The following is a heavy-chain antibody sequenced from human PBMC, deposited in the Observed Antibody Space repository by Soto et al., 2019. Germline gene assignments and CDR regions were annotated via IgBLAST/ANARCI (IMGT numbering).Heavy chain of an antibody. CDR2: ISYLGEDK. J-gene: IGHJ5*02. D-gene: IGHD1-26*01. V-gene: IGHV3-30*18. CDR1: GFTFNSHG. Sequence: QVQLVESGGGVVQPGKSLRLSCATSGFTFNSHGMHWVRQAPGKGLEWVAVISYLGEDKYNADSVKGRFTISRDNSKNTLYLQMNNLSSEDTAVYYCAKDRDRYSVAWFDIDAWGQGTLVTVSS. CDR3: AKDRDRYSVAWFDIDA.